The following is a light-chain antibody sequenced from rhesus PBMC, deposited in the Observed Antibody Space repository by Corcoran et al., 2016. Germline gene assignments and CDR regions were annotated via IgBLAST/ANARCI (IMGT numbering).Light chain of an antibody. J-gene: IGKJ2*01. CDR1: QNIYSN. CDR2: AAS. V-gene: IGKV1S12*01. CDR3: QHYYDNPYS. Sequence: DIQMTQSPSALSASVGDRVTISCRASQNIYSNLAWYQQKPGKAPKLLIYAASSLQTGIPSRFSGNGSGTVFTLTINSLQPEDSAAYYCQHYYDNPYSFGQGTKVEIK.